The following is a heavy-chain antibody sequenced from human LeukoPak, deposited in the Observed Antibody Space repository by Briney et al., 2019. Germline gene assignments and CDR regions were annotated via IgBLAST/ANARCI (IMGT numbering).Heavy chain of an antibody. CDR3: AHINLYSSGLLGYFDY. D-gene: IGHD6-19*01. J-gene: IGHJ4*02. V-gene: IGHV2-5*01. CDR2: IYWNDDK. Sequence: SGPTLVKPTQTLTLTCTFSGFSLSTSGVGVGWIRQPPGKALEWLALIYWNDDKRYSPSLKSRLTITKDTSKNQVVLTMTNMDPVVTATYYCAHINLYSSGLLGYFDYWGQGTLVTVSS. CDR1: GFSLSTSGVG.